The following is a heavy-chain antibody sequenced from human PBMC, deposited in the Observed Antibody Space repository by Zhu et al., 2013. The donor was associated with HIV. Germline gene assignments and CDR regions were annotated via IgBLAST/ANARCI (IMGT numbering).Heavy chain of an antibody. CDR2: ISAYNGNT. CDR1: GYTFTSYG. D-gene: IGHD2-2*01. CDR3: ARDSYCSSTSCLFWSGRYGMDV. Sequence: QVQLVQSGAEVKKPGASVKVSCKASGYTFTSYGISWVRQAPGQGLEWMGWISAYNGNTNYAQKLQGRVTMTTDTSTSTAYMELRSLRSDDTAVYYCARDSYCSSTSCLFWSGRYGMDVWGQGTTVTVSS. V-gene: IGHV1-18*04. J-gene: IGHJ6*02.